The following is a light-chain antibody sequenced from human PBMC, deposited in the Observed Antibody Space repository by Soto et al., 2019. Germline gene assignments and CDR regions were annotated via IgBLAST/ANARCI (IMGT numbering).Light chain of an antibody. CDR1: QSVSSN. CDR3: QQYNNWPPLT. CDR2: GAS. Sequence: EIVMTQSPATLSVSPGERATLSCRASQSVSSNLAWYQQKPGQAPRLLIYGASTRPTGIPARFSGSGSGTEFTLTISSLQSEDFALYYCQQYNNWPPLTFGQGTRLEIK. V-gene: IGKV3-15*01. J-gene: IGKJ5*01.